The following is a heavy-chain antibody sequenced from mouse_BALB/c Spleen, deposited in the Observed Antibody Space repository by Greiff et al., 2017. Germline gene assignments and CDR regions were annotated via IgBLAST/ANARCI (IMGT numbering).Heavy chain of an antibody. CDR1: GFTFTDYY. Sequence: EVQLVESGGGLVQPGGSLRLSCATSGFTFTDYYMSWVRQPPGKALEWLGFIRNKANGYTTEYSASVKGRFTISRDNSQSILYLQMNTLRAEDSATYYCARDIIYYGNFYAMDYWGQGTSVTVSS. V-gene: IGHV7-3*02. CDR3: ARDIIYYGNFYAMDY. D-gene: IGHD2-1*01. J-gene: IGHJ4*01. CDR2: IRNKANGYTT.